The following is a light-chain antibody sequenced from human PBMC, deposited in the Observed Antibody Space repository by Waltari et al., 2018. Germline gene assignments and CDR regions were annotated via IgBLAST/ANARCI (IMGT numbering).Light chain of an antibody. CDR2: KNN. Sequence: QSVLTQPPSASGTPGQRVTISCSGSSSNIGSNYVYWYQQLPGTAPKLLIYKNNQRPSGVPDRFSGSKSGTSASLAISGLRSEDEADYSCAAWDDSLSGVVFGGGT. CDR1: SSNIGSNY. CDR3: AAWDDSLSGVV. V-gene: IGLV1-47*01. J-gene: IGLJ2*01.